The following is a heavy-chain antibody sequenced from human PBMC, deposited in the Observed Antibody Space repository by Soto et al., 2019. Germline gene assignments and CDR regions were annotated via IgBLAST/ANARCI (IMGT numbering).Heavy chain of an antibody. CDR2: ISGSGGST. J-gene: IGHJ6*03. Sequence: EVQLLESGGGLVQPGGSLRLSCAASGFTFSSYAMSWVRQAPGKGLEWVSAISGSGGSTYYADSVKGRFTISRDNSNNTLYLQMNSLRAEDTAVYYCAKVGIAPLPYYYYYMDVWGKGTTVTVSS. V-gene: IGHV3-23*01. CDR1: GFTFSSYA. D-gene: IGHD6-6*01. CDR3: AKVGIAPLPYYYYYMDV.